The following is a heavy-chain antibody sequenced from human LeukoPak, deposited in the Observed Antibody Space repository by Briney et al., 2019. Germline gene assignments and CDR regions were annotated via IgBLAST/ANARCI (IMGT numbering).Heavy chain of an antibody. CDR2: IRYDGSNK. CDR3: AKERGVRGVIKHFDY. CDR1: GFTFSSYG. D-gene: IGHD3-10*01. V-gene: IGHV3-30*02. J-gene: IGHJ4*02. Sequence: GVSLRLSCAASGFTFSSYGMHWVRQAPGKGLEWVAFIRYDGSNKYYADSVKGRFTISRDNSKNTLYLQMNSLRAEDTAVYYCAKERGVRGVIKHFDYWGQGTLVTVSS.